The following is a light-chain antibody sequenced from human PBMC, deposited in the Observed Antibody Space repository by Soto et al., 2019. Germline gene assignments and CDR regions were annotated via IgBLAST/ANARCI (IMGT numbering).Light chain of an antibody. V-gene: IGLV1-40*01. Sequence: QSVLTQPPSVSEAPGQRVTISCTGSSSNIGAGYEAHWYQQVPGTAPKLLIYENNNRPSGVPDRFSGSKSGTSASLAITGLQAEDEADYYCQSYDSSPHVVFGGGTKLTVL. CDR3: QSYDSSPHVV. CDR2: ENN. J-gene: IGLJ2*01. CDR1: SSNIGAGYE.